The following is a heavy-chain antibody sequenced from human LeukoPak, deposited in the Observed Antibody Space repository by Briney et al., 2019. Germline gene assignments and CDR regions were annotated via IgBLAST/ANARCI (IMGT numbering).Heavy chain of an antibody. CDR1: GFTFSSYE. V-gene: IGHV3-48*03. Sequence: PGGSLRLSCAASGFTFSSYEMNWVRQAPGKGLEWVSYISSSGSTIYYADSVKGRFTISRDNSKNTLYLQMNSLRAEDTAVYYCAKTGYCSSTSCLGFDYWGQGTLVTVSS. D-gene: IGHD2-2*01. CDR3: AKTGYCSSTSCLGFDY. J-gene: IGHJ4*02. CDR2: ISSSGSTI.